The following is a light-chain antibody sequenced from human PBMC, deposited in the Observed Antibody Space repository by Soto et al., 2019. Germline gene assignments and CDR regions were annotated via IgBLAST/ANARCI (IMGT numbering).Light chain of an antibody. CDR1: SSDVGGYNY. J-gene: IGLJ1*01. Sequence: QSLLTQPASVSGSPGQSITISCTGTSSDVGGYNYVSCYQQHPGKAPKLMIYDVSNRPSGVSNRFSGSKSGNTASLTISGLQAEDEADYYCSSYTSSSTLVFGTGIKVAVL. CDR3: SSYTSSSTLV. V-gene: IGLV2-14*01. CDR2: DVS.